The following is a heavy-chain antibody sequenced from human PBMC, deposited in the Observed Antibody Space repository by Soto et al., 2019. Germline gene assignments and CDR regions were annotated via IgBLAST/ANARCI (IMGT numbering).Heavy chain of an antibody. CDR1: GFSFRRYA. J-gene: IGHJ4*02. CDR2: ISRDGTNK. V-gene: IGHV3-30*04. D-gene: IGHD3-10*01. Sequence: HGCSLKLSCAASGFSFRRYAVHGVRQAPGKGLEWVAVISRDGTNKYYVDSVKGRFTISRDNSRNTLYLQMNSLRHEDAAVYYCARSRSGAVADSFDFWGQGTLVTVSS. CDR3: ARSRSGAVADSFDF.